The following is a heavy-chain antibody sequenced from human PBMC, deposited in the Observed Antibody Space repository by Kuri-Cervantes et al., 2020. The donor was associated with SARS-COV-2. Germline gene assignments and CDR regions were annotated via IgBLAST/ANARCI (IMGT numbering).Heavy chain of an antibody. CDR2: ISYDGSNK. CDR1: GFCVTSSD. CDR3: ARDRSTHYFDY. V-gene: IGHV3-30-3*01. Sequence: GGSLRPSCAASGFCVTSSDMSWVRQAPGKGLEWVAVISYDGSNKYYADSVKGRFTISRDNSENTLYLQMNSLRAEDTAVYYCARDRSTHYFDYWGQGTLVTVSS. J-gene: IGHJ4*02.